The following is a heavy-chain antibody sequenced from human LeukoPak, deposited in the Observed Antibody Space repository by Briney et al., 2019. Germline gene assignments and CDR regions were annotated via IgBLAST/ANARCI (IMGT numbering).Heavy chain of an antibody. CDR1: GYTFTGYY. CDR3: ARDFPYYGSGSYLFRWFDP. V-gene: IGHV1-2*02. J-gene: IGHJ5*02. D-gene: IGHD3-10*01. Sequence: ASVKVSCKASGYTFTGYYMHWVRQAPGQGLEWMGWINPNSGGTNYAQKFQGRVTMTRDTSISTAYMELSRLRSDDTAVYYCARDFPYYGSGSYLFRWFDPWGQGTLVTVSS. CDR2: INPNSGGT.